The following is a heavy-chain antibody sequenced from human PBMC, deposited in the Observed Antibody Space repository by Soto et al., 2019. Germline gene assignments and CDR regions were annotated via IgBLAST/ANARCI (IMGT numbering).Heavy chain of an antibody. V-gene: IGHV3-23*01. CDR2: ISDAGGVT. Sequence: EVQLLQSGGGLVQPGGSLRLSCAASGFSFNKYAVTWVRQAPGKGLEWVSVISDAGGVTYYADSVKGRFTISRDNSMNTLYLQMSSLRAEDTAVYYCAECVGSGTYKNYCYYMDVWGKGTTVTVSS. CDR3: AECVGSGTYKNYCYYMDV. J-gene: IGHJ6*03. CDR1: GFSFNKYA. D-gene: IGHD3-10*01.